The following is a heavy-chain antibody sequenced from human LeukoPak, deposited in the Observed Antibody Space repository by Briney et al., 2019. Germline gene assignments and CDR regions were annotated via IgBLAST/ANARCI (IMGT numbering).Heavy chain of an antibody. J-gene: IGHJ4*02. Sequence: SETLSLTCTVSGGSVSSGSYYWSWIRQPPGKGLEWIGEINHSGSTNYNPSLKSRVTVSVDTSKNQFSLKLSSVTAADTAVYYCARPSPYSGSPGSVYYFDYWGQGTLVTVSS. CDR3: ARPSPYSGSPGSVYYFDY. D-gene: IGHD1-26*01. CDR2: INHSGST. CDR1: GGSVSSGSYY. V-gene: IGHV4-61*01.